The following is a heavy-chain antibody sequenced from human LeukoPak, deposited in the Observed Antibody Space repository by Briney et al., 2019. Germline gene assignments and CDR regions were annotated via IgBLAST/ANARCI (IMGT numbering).Heavy chain of an antibody. V-gene: IGHV1-18*01. CDR3: ARDWEDIVVVPAARAEIPSFDY. J-gene: IGHJ4*01. Sequence: ASVNVSRKASGYRFTSYGIRGVRQPPRRGGEGMGWRSAYNGNTNYAQKHQGRVTMTTVTSTSTAYMELRSLRSDDTAVYYCARDWEDIVVVPAARAEIPSFDYWGQGTLVTVSS. D-gene: IGHD2-2*01. CDR2: RSAYNGNT. CDR1: GYRFTSYG.